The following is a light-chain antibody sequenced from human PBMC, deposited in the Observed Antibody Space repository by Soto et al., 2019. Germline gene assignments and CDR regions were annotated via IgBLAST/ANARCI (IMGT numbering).Light chain of an antibody. CDR3: QHYGSSPFT. CDR2: GAY. J-gene: IGKJ2*01. V-gene: IGKV3-20*01. Sequence: EIALTQSPGTVSLSPGERATLFCRASQRVSSSDLAWYQQKPGQAPRLVIHGAYSRATGIPDRFSGSGSGTDFSLTIDRLEPEDFAVYYCQHYGSSPFTFGQGTKLEIK. CDR1: QRVSSSD.